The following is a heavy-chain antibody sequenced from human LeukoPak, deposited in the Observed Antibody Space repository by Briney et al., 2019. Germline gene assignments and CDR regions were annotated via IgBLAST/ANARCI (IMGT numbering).Heavy chain of an antibody. CDR2: VIPIFGTA. J-gene: IGHJ4*02. CDR1: GGTFSSYA. CDR3: ARGGYSSSVFDY. D-gene: IGHD6-6*01. Sequence: GASVKVSCKASGGTFSSYAISWVRQAPGQGLEWMGGVIPIFGTANYAQKFQGRVTITADESTRTAYMELSSLRSEDTAVYYCARGGYSSSVFDYWGQGTLVTVSS. V-gene: IGHV1-69*13.